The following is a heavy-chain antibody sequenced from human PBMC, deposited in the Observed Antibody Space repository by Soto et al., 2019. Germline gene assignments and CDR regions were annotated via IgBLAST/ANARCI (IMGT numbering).Heavy chain of an antibody. V-gene: IGHV1-69*01. CDR2: TIPIIGTT. CDR3: AAGDSSDTGDY. D-gene: IGHD5-18*01. Sequence: QVQLVQSGAEVKKPGSSVKVSCKASGATLSTHGISWVRQAPGQGLEWMGGTIPIIGTTDYAEKFQVRVKITADESTTTSYMELSSLRPDDTAVYYCAAGDSSDTGDYWGQGTLVTVSS. J-gene: IGHJ4*02. CDR1: GATLSTHG.